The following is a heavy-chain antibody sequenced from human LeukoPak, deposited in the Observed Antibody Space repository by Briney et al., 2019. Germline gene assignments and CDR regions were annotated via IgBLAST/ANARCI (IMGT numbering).Heavy chain of an antibody. CDR3: ARDKIVGPTTLDY. Sequence: GGSLRLSCAASGFTFSSYWMSWVRQTPEKGLEWVANIKQDGYEKYYVDSVKGRFTISRDNAKNSLYLQMNSLRADDTAIYYCARDKIVGPTTLDYWGQGTLVTVSS. CDR1: GFTFSSYW. V-gene: IGHV3-7*01. CDR2: IKQDGYEK. J-gene: IGHJ4*02. D-gene: IGHD1-26*01.